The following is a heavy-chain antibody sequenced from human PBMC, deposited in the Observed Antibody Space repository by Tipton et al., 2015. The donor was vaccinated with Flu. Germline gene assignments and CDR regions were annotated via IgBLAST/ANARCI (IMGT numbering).Heavy chain of an antibody. V-gene: IGHV4-39*07. CDR2: IYYSGNT. CDR3: ARDGFITMIVVVTPGAFDI. CDR1: GGSISGNSYY. J-gene: IGHJ3*02. Sequence: TLSLTCTVSGGSISGNSYYWGRIRQPPGKGLEWIGSIYYSGNTYYNPSLKSRVTISVDTSKNQFSLKLSSVTAADTAVYYCARDGFITMIVVVTPGAFDIWGQGTMVTVSS. D-gene: IGHD3-22*01.